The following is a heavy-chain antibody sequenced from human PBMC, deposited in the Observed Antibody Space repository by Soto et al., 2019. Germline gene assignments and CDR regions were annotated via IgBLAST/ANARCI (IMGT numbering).Heavy chain of an antibody. D-gene: IGHD3-22*01. CDR3: VYDSSGYYYFDY. Sequence: ASVKVSCKASGYTFTSYAMHWVRQAPGQRLEWMGWINAGNGNTKYSQKFQGRVTITRDTSASTAYMELSSLRSEDTAVYYCVYDSSGYYYFDYWGQGTLVTVSS. CDR1: GYTFTSYA. V-gene: IGHV1-3*01. CDR2: INAGNGNT. J-gene: IGHJ4*02.